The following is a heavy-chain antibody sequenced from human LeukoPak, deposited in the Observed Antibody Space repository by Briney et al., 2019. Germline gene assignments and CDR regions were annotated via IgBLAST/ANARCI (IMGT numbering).Heavy chain of an antibody. CDR2: IYYSGST. J-gene: IGHJ5*02. CDR1: GGSISSYY. D-gene: IGHD2-15*01. Sequence: SETLSLTCTVSGGSISSYYWSWIRQPPGKGLEWIGYIYYSGSTNYNPSLKSRVTISVDTSKNQFSLKLSSVTAADTAVYYCARTELLRRGNWFDPWGQGTLVTVSS. V-gene: IGHV4-59*01. CDR3: ARTELLRRGNWFDP.